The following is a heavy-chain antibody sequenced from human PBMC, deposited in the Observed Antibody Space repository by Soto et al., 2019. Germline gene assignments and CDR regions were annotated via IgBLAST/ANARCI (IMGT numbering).Heavy chain of an antibody. J-gene: IGHJ4*02. CDR1: GFTFSDYY. D-gene: IGHD5-12*01. CDR2: ISSSGSDT. V-gene: IGHV3-11*05. Sequence: QVQLVESGGGLVKPGGCLRLSCAASGFTFSDYYMSWIRQAPGKGLEWVSYISSSGSDTNYADSLKGQFPVARDKAKNSLYLQMNSLRAEDTAVYYCARSLRGYSGYSGYWGQGTLVTVSS. CDR3: ARSLRGYSGYSGY.